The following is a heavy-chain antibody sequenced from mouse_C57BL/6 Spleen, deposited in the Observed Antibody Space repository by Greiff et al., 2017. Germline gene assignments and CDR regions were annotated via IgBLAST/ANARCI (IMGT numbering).Heavy chain of an antibody. CDR1: GYTFTSYW. CDR2: IDPNSGGT. CDR3: ARKGITTVVADWYFDV. Sequence: QVQLQQPGAELVKPGASVKLSCKASGYTFTSYWMHWVKQRPGRGLEWIGRIDPNSGGTKYNEKLKSKATLTVDKPSSTAYMQLSSLTSEDSAVYYCARKGITTVVADWYFDVWGTGTTVTVSS. D-gene: IGHD1-1*01. J-gene: IGHJ1*03. V-gene: IGHV1-72*01.